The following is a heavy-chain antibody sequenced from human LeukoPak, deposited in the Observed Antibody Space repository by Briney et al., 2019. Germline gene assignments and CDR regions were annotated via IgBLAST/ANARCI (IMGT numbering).Heavy chain of an antibody. D-gene: IGHD3-22*01. V-gene: IGHV4-34*01. Sequence: SETLSLTCAVYGGSFSGYYWSWIRQPPGKGLEWIGEINHSGSTNYNPSLKSRVTISVDTSKNQFSLKLSSVTAADTAVYYCASRYESSAYYYVPTEFFQHWGQGTLVTVSS. CDR1: GGSFSGYY. J-gene: IGHJ1*01. CDR2: INHSGST. CDR3: ASRYESSAYYYVPTEFFQH.